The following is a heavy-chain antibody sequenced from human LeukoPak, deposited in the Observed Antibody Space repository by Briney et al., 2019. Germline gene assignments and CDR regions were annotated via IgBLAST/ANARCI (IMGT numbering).Heavy chain of an antibody. J-gene: IGHJ4*02. CDR1: GYTFTGYY. Sequence: SCKASGYTFTGYYIHWVRQAPGKGLEWVAVVSYDGGNEYYADSVKGRFIISRDNSKNTLSLQMNSLRAEDTSVYYCARAFSLVRDLDYWGQGALVTVSS. CDR3: ARAFSLVRDLDY. V-gene: IGHV3-30-3*01. D-gene: IGHD3-10*01. CDR2: VSYDGGNE.